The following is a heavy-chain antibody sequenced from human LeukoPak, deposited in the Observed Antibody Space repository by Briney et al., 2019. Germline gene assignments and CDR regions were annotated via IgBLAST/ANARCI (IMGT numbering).Heavy chain of an antibody. CDR2: IYTSGST. CDR3: ARSYSSSPFDY. J-gene: IGHJ4*02. CDR1: GGSISGYY. V-gene: IGHV4-4*07. D-gene: IGHD6-6*01. Sequence: PSETLSLTCTVSGGSISGYYWSWIRQPAGKGLEWIGRIYTSGSTNYNPSLKSRVTVSVDTSKNQFSLKLSSVTAADTAVYYCARSYSSSPFDYWGQGTLVTVSS.